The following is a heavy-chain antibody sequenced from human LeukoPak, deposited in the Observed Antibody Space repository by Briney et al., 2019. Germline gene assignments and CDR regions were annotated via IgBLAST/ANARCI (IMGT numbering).Heavy chain of an antibody. Sequence: GGSLRLSCAASGFTFSSYTMNWVRQAPGKGLEWVSAISGNSDGADYADSVRGRFTISRDNSQNMVYQQMNSLRAEDTAVYYCAKDHYPYGHAFDIWGQGTMVTVSS. CDR1: GFTFSSYT. CDR2: ISGNSDGA. V-gene: IGHV3-23*01. D-gene: IGHD3-10*01. CDR3: AKDHYPYGHAFDI. J-gene: IGHJ3*02.